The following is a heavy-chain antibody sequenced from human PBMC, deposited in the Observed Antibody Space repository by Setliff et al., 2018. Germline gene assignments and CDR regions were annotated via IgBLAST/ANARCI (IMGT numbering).Heavy chain of an antibody. Sequence: PSETLSLTCTVSGGSISSYYWSWIRQPPGKGLEWIGYIYYSGSTNYNPSLKSRVTISVDTSKNQFSLRLSSVTAADTAVYYCARDAGDGYGVDAYAGGGFDIWGQGTMVTVSS. CDR1: GGSISSYY. V-gene: IGHV4-59*01. CDR2: IYYSGST. D-gene: IGHD4-17*01. J-gene: IGHJ3*02. CDR3: ARDAGDGYGVDAYAGGGFDI.